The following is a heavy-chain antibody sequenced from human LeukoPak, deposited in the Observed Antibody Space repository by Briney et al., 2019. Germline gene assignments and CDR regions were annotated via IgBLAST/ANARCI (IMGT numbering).Heavy chain of an antibody. Sequence: GGSLRLSCTASGFTFSGYWMHWVRQAPGKGPVWVSRINSDGGTTGFADSVKGRFTISRDNAKNTLYLQMNSLRAEDTAVYYCAKGRYHDTSGYPIDYWGQGTLVTVSS. CDR3: AKGRYHDTSGYPIDY. V-gene: IGHV3-74*01. J-gene: IGHJ4*02. CDR1: GFTFSGYW. CDR2: INSDGGTT. D-gene: IGHD3-22*01.